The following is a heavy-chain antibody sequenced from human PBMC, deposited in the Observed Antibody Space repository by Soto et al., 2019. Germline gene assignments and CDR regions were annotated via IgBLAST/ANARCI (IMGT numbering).Heavy chain of an antibody. CDR2: MNPKSGNT. Sequence: QVQLVQSGAEVKKPGASVKVSCKASGYTFTSYDINWVRQAAGQGLEWMGWMNPKSGNTGYAQKCQGRVTMTSNTAISTAYMELSSLRSEDTAIYYCAKEDRRGYSYGHPCIWFDPWGQGTLVTVSS. CDR1: GYTFTSYD. V-gene: IGHV1-8*01. CDR3: AKEDRRGYSYGHPCIWFDP. D-gene: IGHD5-18*01. J-gene: IGHJ5*02.